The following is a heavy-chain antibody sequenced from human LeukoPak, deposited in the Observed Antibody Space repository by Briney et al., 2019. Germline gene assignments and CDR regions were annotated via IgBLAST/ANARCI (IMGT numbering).Heavy chain of an antibody. J-gene: IGHJ4*02. D-gene: IGHD3-16*02. Sequence: GGSLRLSCAASGFTFSSYGMHWVRQAPGKGLEWVAFIRYDGSNKYYADSVKGRFTISRDNSKNTLYLQMNSLRAEDTAVYYCAKDIRMITFGGVIFWGQGTLATVSS. CDR1: GFTFSSYG. CDR2: IRYDGSNK. CDR3: AKDIRMITFGGVIF. V-gene: IGHV3-30*02.